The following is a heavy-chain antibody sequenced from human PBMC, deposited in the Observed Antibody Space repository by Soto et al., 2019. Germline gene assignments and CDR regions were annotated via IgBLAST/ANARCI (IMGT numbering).Heavy chain of an antibody. D-gene: IGHD1-26*01. CDR2: ISDSAIST. CDR1: GFSFRDYA. J-gene: IGHJ4*02. Sequence: WGSLRLSCAASGFSFRDYAISFVRQSPFKGLEWVSTISDSAISTYHADSVKGRFTISRDNSKNTLYLQMNSLRPEDTAVYYCAKVPFVGWEVRESDYWGQGTLVTVSS. V-gene: IGHV3-23*01. CDR3: AKVPFVGWEVRESDY.